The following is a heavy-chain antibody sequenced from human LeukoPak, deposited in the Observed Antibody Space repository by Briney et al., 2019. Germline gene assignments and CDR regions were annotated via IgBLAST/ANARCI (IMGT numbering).Heavy chain of an antibody. J-gene: IGHJ6*02. CDR3: AKDQGWYYYGMDV. Sequence: PGGSLRLSCAASGFILSPYSMHWVRQAPGKGLEWVAVISYDGSNKYYADSVKGRFTISRDNSKNTLYLQMNSLRAEDTAVYYCAKDQGWYYYGMDVWGQGTTVTVSS. CDR2: ISYDGSNK. CDR1: GFILSPYS. V-gene: IGHV3-30-3*01.